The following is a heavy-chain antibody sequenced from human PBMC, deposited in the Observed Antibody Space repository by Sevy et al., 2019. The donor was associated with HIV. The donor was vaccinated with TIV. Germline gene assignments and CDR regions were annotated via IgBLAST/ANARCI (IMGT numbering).Heavy chain of an antibody. CDR2: IYYRGDT. CDR3: ARRRSTNYHFDY. J-gene: IGHJ4*02. V-gene: IGHV4-39*01. CDR1: GGSISSSSFY. D-gene: IGHD2-8*01. Sequence: SETLSLTCTVSGGSISSSSFYWGWIRQSPGKGLEWIGSIYYRGDTYYNPSLKSRITMSVDTSKNQFSLKVTSVTAGDTAMYYCARRRSTNYHFDYWGRGTLVTVSS.